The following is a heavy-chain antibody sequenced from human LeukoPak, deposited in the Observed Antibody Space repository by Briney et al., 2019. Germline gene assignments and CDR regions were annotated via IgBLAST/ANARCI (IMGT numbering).Heavy chain of an antibody. Sequence: SVKVSCKASGGTFSSYTISWVRQAPEQGLEWMGGIIPIFGTANYAQKFQGRVTITTDESTSTAYMELSSLRSEDTAVYYCARANEDYYDSSGYSSWFDPWGQGTLVTVSS. V-gene: IGHV1-69*05. CDR3: ARANEDYYDSSGYSSWFDP. J-gene: IGHJ5*02. CDR1: GGTFSSYT. CDR2: IIPIFGTA. D-gene: IGHD3-22*01.